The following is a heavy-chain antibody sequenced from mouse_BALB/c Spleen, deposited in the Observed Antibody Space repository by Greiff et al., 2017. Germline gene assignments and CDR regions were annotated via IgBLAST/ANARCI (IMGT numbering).Heavy chain of an antibody. D-gene: IGHD2-14*01. CDR1: GFTFSSYT. J-gene: IGHJ3*01. Sequence: EVQVVESGGGLVKPGGSLKLSCAASGFTFSSYTMSWVRQTPEKRLEWVATISSGGSYTYYPDSVKGRFTISRDNAKNTLYLQMSSLKSEDTAMYYCTRDGYDGFAYWGQGTLVTVSA. V-gene: IGHV5-6-4*01. CDR2: ISSGGSYT. CDR3: TRDGYDGFAY.